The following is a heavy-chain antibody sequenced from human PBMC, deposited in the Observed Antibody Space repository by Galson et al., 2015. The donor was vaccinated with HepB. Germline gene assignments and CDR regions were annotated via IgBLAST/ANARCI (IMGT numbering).Heavy chain of an antibody. CDR1: GGTFSSYA. CDR2: IIPIFGTA. CDR3: ARALMTTVTAYYFDY. D-gene: IGHD4-11*01. Sequence: SVKVSCKASGGTFSSYAISWVRQAPGQGLEWMGGIIPIFGTANYAQKFQGRVTITADESTSTAYMELSSLRSEDTAVYYCARALMTTVTAYYFDYWGQGTLVTVSS. V-gene: IGHV1-69*13. J-gene: IGHJ4*02.